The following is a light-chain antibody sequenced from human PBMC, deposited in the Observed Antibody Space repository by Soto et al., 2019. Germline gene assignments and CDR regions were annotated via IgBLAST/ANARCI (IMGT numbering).Light chain of an antibody. V-gene: IGLV2-14*03. CDR3: GSITRSSTSV. J-gene: IGLJ1*01. Sequence: QSALTQPASVSGSPGQSITVSCTGTSSDVGGYNSVSWYQQHPGKPPKLIIYEVSNRPSGVSDRFSGSKSGNTASLTISGLQAEDEGDYYCGSITRSSTSVFGTGTKVTVL. CDR1: SSDVGGYNS. CDR2: EVS.